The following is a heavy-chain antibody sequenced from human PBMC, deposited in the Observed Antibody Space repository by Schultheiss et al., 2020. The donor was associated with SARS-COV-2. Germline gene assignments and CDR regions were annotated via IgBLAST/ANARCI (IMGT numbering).Heavy chain of an antibody. J-gene: IGHJ6*03. D-gene: IGHD4-17*01. V-gene: IGHV3-48*04. CDR2: ISSSSRAI. CDR1: AFSFSSYS. Sequence: GESLKISCAASAFSFSSYSMNWVRQAPGKGLEWVSYISSSSRAIYHADSVKGRFTISRDNAKNSLYLHMKSLRAEDTAVYYCARGPMTTVNYYYYYHMDVWGKGTTVTVSS. CDR3: ARGPMTTVNYYYYYHMDV.